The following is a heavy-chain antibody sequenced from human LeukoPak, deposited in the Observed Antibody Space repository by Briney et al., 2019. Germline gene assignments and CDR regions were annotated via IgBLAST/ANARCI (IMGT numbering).Heavy chain of an antibody. V-gene: IGHV3-23*01. Sequence: PGGSLRLSCAASGLIFRDYAMTWVRQAPGKGLEWVSTVSGKGDETFYADSVKSRFTLSRDNSENAFYLQMNSLRAEDTAVYYCAKGGHYSFFDSWGQGTLVTVSS. CDR3: AKGGHYSFFDS. CDR1: GLIFRDYA. D-gene: IGHD3-10*01. J-gene: IGHJ5*01. CDR2: VSGKGDET.